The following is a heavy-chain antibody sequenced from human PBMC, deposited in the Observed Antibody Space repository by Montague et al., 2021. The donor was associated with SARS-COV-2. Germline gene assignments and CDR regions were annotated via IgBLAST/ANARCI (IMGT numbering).Heavy chain of an antibody. CDR2: VNYGGAS. CDR3: ARHPTAYADFFDH. Sequence: SETLSLTCAVSDDSIRRTTYYWGWIRQPPGKGLEWIGSVNYGGASYYNPPLKSLVTTYVDEPKKQFALKLNSVTAADTAIYYCARHPTAYADFFDHWGQGILVTVSS. V-gene: IGHV4-39*01. CDR1: DDSIRRTTYY. J-gene: IGHJ4*02. D-gene: IGHD2-21*01.